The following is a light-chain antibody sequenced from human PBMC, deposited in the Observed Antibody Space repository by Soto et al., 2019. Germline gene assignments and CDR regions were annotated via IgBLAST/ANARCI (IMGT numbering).Light chain of an antibody. CDR2: DAF. CDR3: QQYNNWPRWT. V-gene: IGKV3-15*01. J-gene: IGKJ1*01. Sequence: EKVMTQSPATLSVSPGERATLSCRASQNVKTRLAWYQQKPGQAPRLLIFDAFTRATGIPARFSGSASGTDFTLTISSLQSEDSAVYYCQQYNNWPRWTFGQGTKVEIK. CDR1: QNVKTR.